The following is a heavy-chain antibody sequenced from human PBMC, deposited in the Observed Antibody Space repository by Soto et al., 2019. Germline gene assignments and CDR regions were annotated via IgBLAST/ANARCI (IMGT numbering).Heavy chain of an antibody. J-gene: IGHJ4*02. Sequence: QVQLVQSGAEVKKPGASVKVSCKASGYTFTNYAFSWVRQAPGQGLEWMGWISAYNGNTNYPQKLQGRVTMTTDTSTSTAYMELRSLKSDDTAVYYCARDLAEGGPFDCWGQGTLVTVSS. CDR3: ARDLAEGGPFDC. CDR2: ISAYNGNT. CDR1: GYTFTNYA. D-gene: IGHD2-15*01. V-gene: IGHV1-18*01.